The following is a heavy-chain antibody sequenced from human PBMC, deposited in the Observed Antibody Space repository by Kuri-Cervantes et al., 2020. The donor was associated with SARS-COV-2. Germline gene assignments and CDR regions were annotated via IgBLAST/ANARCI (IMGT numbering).Heavy chain of an antibody. V-gene: IGHV3-21*01. D-gene: IGHD5-12*01. CDR1: GFTFSSYS. J-gene: IGHJ4*02. CDR2: ISSSSYI. Sequence: LSLTCAASGFTFSSYSMNWVRQAPGKGLEWVSSISSSSYIYYADSVKGQFTISRDNAKNSLYLQMNSLRAEDTALYYCARGISYSGYDLDYWGQGTLVTVSS. CDR3: ARGISYSGYDLDY.